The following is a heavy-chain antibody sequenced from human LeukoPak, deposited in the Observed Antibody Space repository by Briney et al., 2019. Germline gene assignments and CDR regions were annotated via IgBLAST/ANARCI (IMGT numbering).Heavy chain of an antibody. V-gene: IGHV3-23*01. Sequence: GGRLRLSCAASGFTFSTYAMTWVRQAPGKGLKWVSAILGDGATKFYADSVKGRFTVSRDNSKNTVYLQMNSLRAEDTAVYYCAKDQYRDYFRGADYWGQGTLVTVSS. D-gene: IGHD2/OR15-2a*01. CDR1: GFTFSTYA. CDR3: AKDQYRDYFRGADY. J-gene: IGHJ4*02. CDR2: ILGDGATK.